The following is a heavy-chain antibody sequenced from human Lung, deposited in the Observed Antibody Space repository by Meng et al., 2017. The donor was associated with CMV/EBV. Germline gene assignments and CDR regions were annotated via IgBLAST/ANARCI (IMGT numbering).Heavy chain of an antibody. Sequence: QVLLRESGPGLVKPSQTLSPTWASSGDIVSRNSAAWHWIRQSPSRGLEWLGRTYYRSKWYHEYAVSVKSRITISPDTPKNQFSLQLNSMTPEDTAVYYCARGINGGCGDWGQGTLVTVFS. CDR3: ARGINGGCGD. J-gene: IGHJ4*02. V-gene: IGHV6-1*01. D-gene: IGHD4-23*01. CDR2: TYYRSKWYH. CDR1: GDIVSRNSAA.